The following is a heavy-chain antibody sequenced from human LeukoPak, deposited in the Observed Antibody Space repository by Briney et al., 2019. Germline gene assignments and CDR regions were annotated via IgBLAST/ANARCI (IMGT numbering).Heavy chain of an antibody. CDR2: IYYSGST. J-gene: IGHJ3*02. Sequence: SETLSLTCTVSGGSISRYYWSWIRQPPGKGLEWIGYIYYSGSTYYNPSLKSRVTISVDTSKNQFSLKLSSVTAVDTAVYYCARERRRVLFRGVITANDAFDIWGQGTMVTVSS. V-gene: IGHV4-59*12. CDR1: GGSISRYY. D-gene: IGHD3-10*01. CDR3: ARERRRVLFRGVITANDAFDI.